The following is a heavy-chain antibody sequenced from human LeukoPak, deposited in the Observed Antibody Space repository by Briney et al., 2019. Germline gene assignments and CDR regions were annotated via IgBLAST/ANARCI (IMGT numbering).Heavy chain of an antibody. CDR2: IYYSGST. V-gene: IGHV4-59*01. J-gene: IGHJ4*02. D-gene: IGHD6-6*01. CDR1: GGSISSYY. CDR3: ARGSMGSSSDY. Sequence: SETLSLTCTVSGGSISSYYWSWIRQPPGKGLEWIGYIYYSGSTNYNPSLKSRVTISVDTSKNQFSLKLCSVTAADTAVYYCARGSMGSSSDYWGQGTLVTVSS.